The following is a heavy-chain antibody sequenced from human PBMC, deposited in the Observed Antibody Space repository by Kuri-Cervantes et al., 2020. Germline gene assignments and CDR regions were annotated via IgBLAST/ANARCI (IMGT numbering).Heavy chain of an antibody. J-gene: IGHJ4*02. CDR2: IYSDGST. Sequence: LSLTCAVSGLTVSNTYMSWVRQAPGKGLEWVSAIYSDGSTHYADSVKGRFTISRDNAKNSLYLQMNSLRAEDTAVYYCARVGYYYGSGNRGVDYWGQGTLVTVSS. CDR1: GLTVSNTY. V-gene: IGHV3-53*01. CDR3: ARVGYYYGSGNRGVDY. D-gene: IGHD3-10*01.